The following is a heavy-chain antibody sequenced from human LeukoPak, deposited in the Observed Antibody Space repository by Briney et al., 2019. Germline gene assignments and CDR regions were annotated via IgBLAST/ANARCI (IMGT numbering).Heavy chain of an antibody. V-gene: IGHV4-59*01. CDR3: ARSPPNTYYDILTGYSYYFDY. Sequence: SETLSLTCTVSGGSISSYYWSWIRQPPGKGLEWIGYIYYCGSTNYNPSLKSRVTISVDTSKNQFSLKLSSVTAADTAVYYCARSPPNTYYDILTGYSYYFDYWGQGTLVTVSS. CDR1: GGSISSYY. J-gene: IGHJ4*02. CDR2: IYYCGST. D-gene: IGHD3-9*01.